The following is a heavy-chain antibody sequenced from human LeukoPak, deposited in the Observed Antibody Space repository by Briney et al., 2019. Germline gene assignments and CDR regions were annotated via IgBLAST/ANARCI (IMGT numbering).Heavy chain of an antibody. Sequence: GGSLRLSCAASGFTFSSYAMSWVRQAPGKGLEWVSAISGSGGSTYYADSVKGRFTISRDNSKNTLYLQMNSLRAEDTAVYYCAKDRRGSGYYYVRNFDYWGQGTLVTVSS. CDR2: ISGSGGST. J-gene: IGHJ4*02. CDR3: AKDRRGSGYYYVRNFDY. D-gene: IGHD3-22*01. V-gene: IGHV3-23*01. CDR1: GFTFSSYA.